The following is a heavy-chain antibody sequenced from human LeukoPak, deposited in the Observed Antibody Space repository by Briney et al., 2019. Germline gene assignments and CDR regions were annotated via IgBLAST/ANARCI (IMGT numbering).Heavy chain of an antibody. Sequence: PGGSLRLSCAASGFTFSGYWMHWVRQAPGKGLVWISRINSDGSTTNYAGSVKGRFTISRDNAKKTLYLQMNSLRAEDTAVYYCASRATVSTWAYYYYYMDVWGRGTTVTASS. CDR3: ASRATVSTWAYYYYYMDV. CDR2: INSDGSTT. CDR1: GFTFSGYW. J-gene: IGHJ6*03. D-gene: IGHD4-17*01. V-gene: IGHV3-74*01.